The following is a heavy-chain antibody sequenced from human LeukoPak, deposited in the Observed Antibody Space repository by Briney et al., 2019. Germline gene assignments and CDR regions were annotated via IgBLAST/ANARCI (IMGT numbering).Heavy chain of an antibody. CDR1: GGSVSSGGYY. CDR2: IYNSGST. Sequence: SETLSLTCTVSGGSVSSGGYYWTWIRQPPGKGLEWIGYIYNSGSTNYNPSLKSRVTISADTSKNQFSLKLSPVTAVDTAVYYCARRSVGGGERFDYWGQGILVTVSS. V-gene: IGHV4-61*08. J-gene: IGHJ4*02. CDR3: ARRSVGGGERFDY. D-gene: IGHD3-16*01.